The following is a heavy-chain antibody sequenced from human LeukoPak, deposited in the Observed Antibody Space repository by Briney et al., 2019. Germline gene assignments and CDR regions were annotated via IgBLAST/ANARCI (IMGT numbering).Heavy chain of an antibody. J-gene: IGHJ4*02. D-gene: IGHD4-23*01. CDR1: GGTFSSYA. CDR2: IIPIFGTA. Sequence: SVKVSCKASGGTFSSYAISWVRQAPGQGLEWMGGIIPIFGTANYAQKFQGRVTITADESTSTAYMELSSLRSEDTAVYYCARDASDYGGNSSGDLWGQGTLVTVSS. V-gene: IGHV1-69*13. CDR3: ARDASDYGGNSSGDL.